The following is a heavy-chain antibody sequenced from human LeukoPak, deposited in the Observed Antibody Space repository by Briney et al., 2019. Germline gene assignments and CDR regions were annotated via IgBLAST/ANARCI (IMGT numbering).Heavy chain of an antibody. CDR2: IYYSGST. Sequence: GSLRLSCAASGFTFSSYGMSWVRQAPGKGLEWIGYIYYSGSTNYNPSLKSRVTISVDTSKNQFSLKLSSVTAADTAVYYCARSGYSSGWISHWGQGTLVTVSS. D-gene: IGHD6-19*01. V-gene: IGHV4-59*01. J-gene: IGHJ4*02. CDR1: GFTFSSYG. CDR3: ARSGYSSGWISH.